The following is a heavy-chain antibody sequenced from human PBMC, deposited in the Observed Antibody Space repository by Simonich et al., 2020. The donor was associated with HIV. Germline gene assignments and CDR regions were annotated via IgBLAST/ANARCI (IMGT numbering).Heavy chain of an antibody. CDR1: GGSFSSYY. V-gene: IGHV4-34*01. J-gene: IGHJ5*02. D-gene: IGHD7-27*01. Sequence: QVQLQQWGAGLLKPSETLSLTCAVYGGSFSSYYWGWIRQPPGKGLEWIGEIYHRGTTNYNPSLKSRVTISVDTSKNQFSLKLSSVTAADTAVYYCARHHELGMGWFDPWGQGTLVTVSS. CDR2: IYHRGTT. CDR3: ARHHELGMGWFDP.